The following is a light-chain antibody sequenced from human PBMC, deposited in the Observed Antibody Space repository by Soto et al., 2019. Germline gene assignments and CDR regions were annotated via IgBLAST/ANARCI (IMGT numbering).Light chain of an antibody. V-gene: IGLV1-47*01. J-gene: IGLJ3*02. CDR3: AVWDQSLTGWV. Sequence: QSLLTPPPSASVTPCQSLTISWSASSSNIGSHFVYWYQHLPGTAPKLLIFRDGQRPSGVPARFFGSRSGTSASLAITGLRSEDEADYYCAVWDQSLTGWVFGGGTKVTVL. CDR2: RDG. CDR1: SSNIGSHF.